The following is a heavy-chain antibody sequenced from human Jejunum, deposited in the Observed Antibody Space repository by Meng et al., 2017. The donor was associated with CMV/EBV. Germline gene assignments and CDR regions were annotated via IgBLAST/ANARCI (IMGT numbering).Heavy chain of an antibody. V-gene: IGHV4-4*07. J-gene: IGHJ4*02. CDR3: ARGPGASTREGFDY. D-gene: IGHD1-26*01. CDR1: GGSVNNYC. CDR2: VYIRDTY. Sequence: GPDLVSPSDALLLSFCVAGGSVNNYCYICIGQSVGRGLEWLVRVYIRDTYNYPPALDIRVTMSLDTSKNQFSLNLRSVTAADTATYYCARGPGASTREGFDYWGLGTLVTVSS.